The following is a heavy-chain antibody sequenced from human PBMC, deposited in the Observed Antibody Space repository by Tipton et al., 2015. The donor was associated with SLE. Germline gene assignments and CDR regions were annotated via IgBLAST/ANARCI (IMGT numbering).Heavy chain of an antibody. V-gene: IGHV4-59*01. Sequence: TLSLTCTVSGGSISSYYWTWIRQSPGKGLEWIGYVYVSGSTNYNPSPKSRVTMSLDTSKNQLSLKLTSVTAADTAVYYCARGSVVADDFWGQGTLVTVSS. CDR1: GGSISSYY. D-gene: IGHD2-15*01. J-gene: IGHJ4*02. CDR3: ARGSVVADDF. CDR2: VYVSGST.